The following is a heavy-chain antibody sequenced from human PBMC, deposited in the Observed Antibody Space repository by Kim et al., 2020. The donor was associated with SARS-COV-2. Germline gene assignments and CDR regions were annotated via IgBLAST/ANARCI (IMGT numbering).Heavy chain of an antibody. J-gene: IGHJ3*02. CDR1: GGSVKSGSYY. CDR2: ISYSGST. Sequence: SETLSLTCTVSGGSVKSGSYYWSWIRQPPGKGLEWIGYISYSGSTNYNPSLKSRVTISVDTSKNQFSLKLSSVTAADTAVYYCARDPPGNAFDIWGQGTMVIVSS. V-gene: IGHV4-61*01. CDR3: ARDPPGNAFDI.